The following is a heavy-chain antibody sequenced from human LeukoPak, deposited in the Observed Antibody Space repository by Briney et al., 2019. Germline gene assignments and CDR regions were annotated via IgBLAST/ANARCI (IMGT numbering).Heavy chain of an antibody. CDR3: VRDPDALDF. CDR2: IRSSGSPI. CDR1: GFTFSSYS. Sequence: PGGSLRLSCAASGFTFSSYSMNWVRQAPGKGLEWVSYIRSSGSPIYYADSVRGRFTICRDNAKNSLYLQMNSLRDEDTAVYYCVRDPDALDFWGQGTPVTVSS. V-gene: IGHV3-48*02. J-gene: IGHJ4*02.